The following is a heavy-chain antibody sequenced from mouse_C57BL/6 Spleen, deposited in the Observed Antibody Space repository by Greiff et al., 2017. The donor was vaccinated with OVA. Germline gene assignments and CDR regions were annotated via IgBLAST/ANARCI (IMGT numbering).Heavy chain of an antibody. CDR3: ARSYDYDERAWFAY. V-gene: IGHV1-69*01. D-gene: IGHD2-4*01. Sequence: VQLQQPGAELVMPGASVKLSCKASGYTFTSYWMHWVKQRPGQGLEWIGEIDPSDSYTNYNQKFKGKSTLTVDKSSSTAYMQLSSLTSEDSAVYYGARSYDYDERAWFAYWGQGTLVTVSA. CDR1: GYTFTSYW. J-gene: IGHJ3*01. CDR2: IDPSDSYT.